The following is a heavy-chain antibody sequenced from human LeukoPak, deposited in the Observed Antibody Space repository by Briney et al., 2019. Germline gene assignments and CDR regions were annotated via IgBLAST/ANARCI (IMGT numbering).Heavy chain of an antibody. D-gene: IGHD6-13*01. Sequence: PSETLSLTCAVYGGSFSGYYWSWIRQPPGKGLEWIGEINHSGSTNYNPSLKSRVTISVDTTKNQFSLKLSSVTAADTAVYYCARGSRIAAAGTVIFDYWGQGTLVTVSS. V-gene: IGHV4-34*01. CDR3: ARGSRIAAAGTVIFDY. CDR2: INHSGST. CDR1: GGSFSGYY. J-gene: IGHJ4*02.